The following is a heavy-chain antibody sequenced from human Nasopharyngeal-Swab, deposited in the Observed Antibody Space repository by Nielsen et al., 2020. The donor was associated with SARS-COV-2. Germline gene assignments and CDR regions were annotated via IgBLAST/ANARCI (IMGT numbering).Heavy chain of an antibody. D-gene: IGHD2-8*01. CDR3: ARDGNGYCTNGVCYTSYYYYYYMDV. CDR2: ISSSSYI. Sequence: VRQAPGKGLEWVSSISSSSYIYYADSVKGRFTISRDNAKNSLYLQMNSLRAEDTAVYYCARDGNGYCTNGVCYTSYYYYYYMDVWGKGTTVTVSS. J-gene: IGHJ6*03. V-gene: IGHV3-69-1*01.